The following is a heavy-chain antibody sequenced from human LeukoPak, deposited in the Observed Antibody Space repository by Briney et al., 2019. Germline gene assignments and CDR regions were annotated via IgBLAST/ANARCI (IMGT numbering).Heavy chain of an antibody. D-gene: IGHD6-19*01. V-gene: IGHV4-38-2*02. CDR3: ARDEAVVSFYFDY. CDR2: IDHSGST. Sequence: TSETLSLTCTVSDYSISSGYYWGWIRQPPGKGLEWIGNIDHSGSTFYNPSLKSRVTISVDTSKNQFSLKLTSVTAADTAVYYCARDEAVVSFYFDYWGQGTLVTVSS. CDR1: DYSISSGYY. J-gene: IGHJ4*02.